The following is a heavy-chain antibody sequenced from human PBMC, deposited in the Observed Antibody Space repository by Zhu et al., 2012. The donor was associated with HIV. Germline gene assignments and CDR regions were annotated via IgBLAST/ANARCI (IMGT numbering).Heavy chain of an antibody. D-gene: IGHD3-16*01. CDR1: GYSISSGYY. CDR3: ASRAWGVPASPRFDY. CDR2: IYHSGST. Sequence: QVQLQESGPGLVKPSETLSLTCTVSGYSISSGYYWGWIRQPPGKGLEWIGSIYHSGSTYYNPSLKSRVTISVDTSKNQFSLKLSSVTAADTAVYYCASRAWGVPASPRFDYWGQGTLVTVSS. V-gene: IGHV4-38-2*02. J-gene: IGHJ4*02.